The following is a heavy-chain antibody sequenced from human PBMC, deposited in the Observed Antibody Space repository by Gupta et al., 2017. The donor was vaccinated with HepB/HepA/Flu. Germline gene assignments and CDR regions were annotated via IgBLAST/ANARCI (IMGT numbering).Heavy chain of an antibody. CDR1: EFTFSNYD. J-gene: IGHJ4*02. CDR2: ISYEGRNK. D-gene: IGHD4/OR15-4a*01. V-gene: IGHV3-30*18. CDR3: AKAGYHGAGAPFR. Sequence: QVQLVESGGGVVQPGGSLRLSCAASEFTFSNYDMHWVRQAPGKGLEWGALISYEGRNKYYTDSGKGRFTISGDNSKNPLYLQMNSLRAEDTAVYYCAKAGYHGAGAPFRWGQGNLVTVSS.